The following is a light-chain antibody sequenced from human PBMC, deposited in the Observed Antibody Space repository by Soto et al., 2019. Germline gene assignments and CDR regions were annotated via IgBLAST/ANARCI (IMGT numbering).Light chain of an antibody. V-gene: IGKV3D-15*01. J-gene: IGKJ1*01. Sequence: EIVLTESPGTLSLSPGARAPLSCRASQSVSNNYLAWYQQKPGQAPRLLIYGASNRATGIPDRFSGSGSGTEFTLTIRSLQSEDVAVYYCHQYNEWRTVGQGTKVYIK. CDR3: HQYNEWRT. CDR1: QSVSNN. CDR2: GAS.